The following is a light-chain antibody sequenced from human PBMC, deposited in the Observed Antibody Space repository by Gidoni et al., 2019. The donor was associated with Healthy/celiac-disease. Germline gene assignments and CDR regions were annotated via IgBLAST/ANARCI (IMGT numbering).Light chain of an antibody. CDR1: QSISSH. V-gene: IGKV1-39*01. J-gene: IGKJ1*01. Sequence: DIQMTQSPSSRSASVGDRVTITCRASQSISSHLNWYQQKPGKAPKLLVYAASSLQSGVPARFRGSGSGTDFTLTSSSLQPEDFATYYCQQSYSTPRTFGQGTKVEIK. CDR2: AAS. CDR3: QQSYSTPRT.